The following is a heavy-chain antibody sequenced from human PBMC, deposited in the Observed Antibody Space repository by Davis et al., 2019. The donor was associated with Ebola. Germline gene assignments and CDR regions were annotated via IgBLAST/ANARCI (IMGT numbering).Heavy chain of an antibody. CDR3: AKYCTNGVCPFDY. Sequence: PGGSLRLSCADSVITFSSYAMTWVRQAPGKGLEWVSAISGSGGTTYYAGSVKGRFTVSRDNSKNTLYLQMNSLRAEDTAVYYCAKYCTNGVCPFDYWGQGTLVTVSS. D-gene: IGHD2-8*01. CDR1: VITFSSYA. V-gene: IGHV3-23*01. CDR2: ISGSGGTT. J-gene: IGHJ4*02.